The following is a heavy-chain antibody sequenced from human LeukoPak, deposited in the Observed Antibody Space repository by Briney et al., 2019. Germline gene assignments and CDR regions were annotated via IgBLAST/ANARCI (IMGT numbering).Heavy chain of an antibody. CDR3: AREPISGSSPRSWYFDL. V-gene: IGHV3-64*01. CDR1: GFTFSRYS. Sequence: GGSLRLSCAASGFTFSRYSMHWVRQAPGKGLEYVSAISSNGGSTYYANSMKGRFTISRDNSKNTLYLQMGSLRAEDMAVYYCAREPISGSSPRSWYFDLWGRGTLVTVSS. D-gene: IGHD1-26*01. J-gene: IGHJ2*01. CDR2: ISSNGGST.